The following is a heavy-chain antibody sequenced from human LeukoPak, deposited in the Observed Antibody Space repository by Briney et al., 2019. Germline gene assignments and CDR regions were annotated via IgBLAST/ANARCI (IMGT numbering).Heavy chain of an antibody. CDR1: GGSFSGYY. CDR3: ARLPRGPGYSSQPFGY. CDR2: INHSGST. J-gene: IGHJ4*02. V-gene: IGHV4-34*01. D-gene: IGHD5-18*01. Sequence: PSETLSLTCAVYGGSFSGYYWSWIRQPPGKGLEWIGEINHSGSTNYNPSLKSRVTISVDTSKNQFSLKLSSVTAADTAVYYCARLPRGPGYSSQPFGYWGQGTLVTVSS.